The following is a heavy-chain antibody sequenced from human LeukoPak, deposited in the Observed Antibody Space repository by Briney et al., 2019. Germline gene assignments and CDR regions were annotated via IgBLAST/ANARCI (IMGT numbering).Heavy chain of an antibody. V-gene: IGHV1-8*01. Sequence: ASVKVSCKASGYTFTSYDINWVRQATGQGLEWMGWMNPNSGNTGYAQKFQGRVTMTRNTSTSTAYMELSSLRSEDTAVYYCARAPVSLWFGVYYYYYGMDVGGQGPTVTVSS. CDR1: GYTFTSYD. CDR3: ARAPVSLWFGVYYYYYGMDV. J-gene: IGHJ6*02. CDR2: MNPNSGNT. D-gene: IGHD3-10*01.